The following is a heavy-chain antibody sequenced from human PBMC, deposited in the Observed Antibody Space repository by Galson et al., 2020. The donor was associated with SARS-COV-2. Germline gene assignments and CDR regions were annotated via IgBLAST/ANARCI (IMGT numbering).Heavy chain of an antibody. Sequence: SETLFLTCTVSGGPISSYYWSWIRQTAGKGLEWIGRIYTRGSTNYNPSLKSRVTMSVDTSKNQFSLKLSSVTAADTAVYYCARERMVRGVINYYYYGMDVWGQGTTVTVSS. J-gene: IGHJ6*02. CDR1: GGPISSYY. V-gene: IGHV4-4*07. CDR2: IYTRGST. CDR3: ARERMVRGVINYYYYGMDV. D-gene: IGHD3-10*01.